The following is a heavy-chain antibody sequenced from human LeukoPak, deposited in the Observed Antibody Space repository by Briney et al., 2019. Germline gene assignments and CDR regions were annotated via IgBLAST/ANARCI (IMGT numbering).Heavy chain of an antibody. V-gene: IGHV3-74*01. CDR3: ARALAYGSGSYSPFDY. CDR1: GFTFSTYW. CDR2: INSDGSST. Sequence: GGSLRLSCAASGFTFSTYWMYWVCQAPGKGLVWVSYINSDGSSTTYVDSVKGRFTTSRDNAKNTLYLQMNSLRAEDTAVYYCARALAYGSGSYSPFDYWGQGTLVTVSS. J-gene: IGHJ4*02. D-gene: IGHD3-10*01.